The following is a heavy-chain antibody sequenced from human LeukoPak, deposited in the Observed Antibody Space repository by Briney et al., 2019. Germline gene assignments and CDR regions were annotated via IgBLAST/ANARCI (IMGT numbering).Heavy chain of an antibody. J-gene: IGHJ3*02. CDR2: ISYDGSNK. Sequence: GRSLRLSCEASGFTFSSYWMSWVRQAPGKGLEWVAVISYDGSNKYYADSVKGRFTISRDNSKNTLYLQMNSLRAEDTAVYYCAKWGTSGSYPDAFDIWGQGTMVTVSS. D-gene: IGHD1-26*01. CDR3: AKWGTSGSYPDAFDI. CDR1: GFTFSSYW. V-gene: IGHV3-30*18.